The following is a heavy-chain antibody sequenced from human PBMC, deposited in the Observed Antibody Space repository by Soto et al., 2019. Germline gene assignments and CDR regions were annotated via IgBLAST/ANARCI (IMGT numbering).Heavy chain of an antibody. Sequence: QITLKESGPTLVKPTQTLTLTCTFSGFSLTTAGAGVGWIRQPPGKALEWLALSYWNDDTRYNPSLKSRLTITKDTSKNHVVLTMTSMDPVDTATYYCAHRGYGNYPRDNWFDPWGQGIQVIVSS. CDR1: GFSLTTAGAG. CDR3: AHRGYGNYPRDNWFDP. CDR2: SYWNDDT. J-gene: IGHJ5*02. D-gene: IGHD4-17*01. V-gene: IGHV2-5*01.